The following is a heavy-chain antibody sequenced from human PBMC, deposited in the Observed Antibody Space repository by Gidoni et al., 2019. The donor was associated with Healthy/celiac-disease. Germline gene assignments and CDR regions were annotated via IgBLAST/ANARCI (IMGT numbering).Heavy chain of an antibody. CDR3: ARDRAPEYSSSLDY. CDR2: ISYDGSNK. CDR1: AFTFSSYA. Sequence: QVQRVESGGGVVQPGRSLRLSCAAPAFTFSSYAMHWVRQAPGKGLEWVAVISYDGSNKYYADSVKGRFTISRDNSKNTLYLQMNSLRAEDTAVYYCARDRAPEYSSSLDYWGQGTLVTVSS. V-gene: IGHV3-30-3*01. D-gene: IGHD6-13*01. J-gene: IGHJ4*02.